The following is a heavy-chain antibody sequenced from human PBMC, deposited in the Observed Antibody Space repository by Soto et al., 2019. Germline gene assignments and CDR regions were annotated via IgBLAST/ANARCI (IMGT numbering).Heavy chain of an antibody. CDR2: INHSGST. CDR1: GGSFSGYY. J-gene: IGHJ5*02. D-gene: IGHD3-22*01. Sequence: SETLSLTCAVYGGSFSGYYWSWIRQPPGKGLEWIGEINHSGSTNYNPSLKSRVTISVDTSKNQFSLKLSSVTAADTAVYYCARGGGYYDSSGYYWFDPWGQGTLVTVSS. CDR3: ARGGGYYDSSGYYWFDP. V-gene: IGHV4-34*01.